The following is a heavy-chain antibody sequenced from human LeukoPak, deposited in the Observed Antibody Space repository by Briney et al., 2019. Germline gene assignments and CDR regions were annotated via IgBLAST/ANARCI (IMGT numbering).Heavy chain of an antibody. CDR2: IYYSGST. Sequence: SETLSLTCTVSGGSVSSSSYYWGWIRQPPGKGLEWIGSIYYSGSTYYNPSLKSRVTISVDTSKNQFSLKLSSVTAADTAVYYCAREPIYGGTDYWGQGTLVTVSS. V-gene: IGHV4-39*07. D-gene: IGHD4-23*01. J-gene: IGHJ4*02. CDR1: GGSVSSSSYY. CDR3: AREPIYGGTDY.